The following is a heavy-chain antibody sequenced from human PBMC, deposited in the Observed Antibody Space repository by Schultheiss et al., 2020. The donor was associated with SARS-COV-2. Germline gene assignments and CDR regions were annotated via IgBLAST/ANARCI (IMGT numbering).Heavy chain of an antibody. CDR2: ISSSSSYI. CDR3: ARDSAAGVGFDC. Sequence: GGSLRLSCAASGFTFSSYSMNWVRQAPGKGLEWVSSISSSSSYIYYADSVKGRFTISRDNSKNTLYLQMNSLRAEDTAVYYCARDSAAGVGFDCWGQGTLVTVSS. J-gene: IGHJ4*02. D-gene: IGHD3-3*01. CDR1: GFTFSSYS. V-gene: IGHV3-21*01.